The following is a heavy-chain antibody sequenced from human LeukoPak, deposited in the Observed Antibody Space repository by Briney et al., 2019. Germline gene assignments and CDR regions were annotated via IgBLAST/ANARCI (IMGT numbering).Heavy chain of an antibody. V-gene: IGHV4-31*03. CDR1: GGSISSGGYY. CDR3: ARRKRGGLLLIRVFDY. J-gene: IGHJ4*02. Sequence: SETLSLTCTVSGGSISSGGYYWSWIRQHPGKGLEWIGYIYYSGGTYYNPSLKSRVTISVDTSKNQFSLKLSSVTAADTAVYYCARRKRGGLLLIRVFDYWGQGTLVTVSS. CDR2: IYYSGGT. D-gene: IGHD2/OR15-2a*01.